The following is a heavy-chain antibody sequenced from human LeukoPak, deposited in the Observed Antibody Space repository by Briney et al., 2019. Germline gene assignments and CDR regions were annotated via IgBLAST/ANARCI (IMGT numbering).Heavy chain of an antibody. Sequence: ASVKVSCKASGYTFTGYYMHWVRQAPGQGLEWMGWINPNSGGTNYAQKFQGRVTMTRDTSISTAYMELSRLRSDDTAVYYCARDYGSGSQNLNWLDPWGQGTLVTLSS. CDR1: GYTFTGYY. CDR2: INPNSGGT. D-gene: IGHD3-10*01. V-gene: IGHV1-2*02. J-gene: IGHJ5*02. CDR3: ARDYGSGSQNLNWLDP.